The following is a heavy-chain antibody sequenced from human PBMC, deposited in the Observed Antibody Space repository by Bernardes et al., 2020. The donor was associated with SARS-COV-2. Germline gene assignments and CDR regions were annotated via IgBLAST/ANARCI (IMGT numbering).Heavy chain of an antibody. J-gene: IGHJ6*02. CDR1: GYTFTSYD. Sequence: ASVKVSCKASGYTFTSYDINWVRHATGQGLEWMGWMNPNSGNTGYAQKFQGRVTMTRNTSISTAYMELSSLRSEDTAVYYCARKIVVVPAAYYYYYGMDVWGQGTTVTVSS. V-gene: IGHV1-8*01. D-gene: IGHD2-2*01. CDR3: ARKIVVVPAAYYYYYGMDV. CDR2: MNPNSGNT.